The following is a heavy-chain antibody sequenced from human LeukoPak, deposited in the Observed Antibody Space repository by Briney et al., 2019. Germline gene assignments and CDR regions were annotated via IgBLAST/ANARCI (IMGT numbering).Heavy chain of an antibody. V-gene: IGHV3-23*01. CDR3: AKWGDYDILTGYYVSDF. CDR2: IAGSGDST. D-gene: IGHD3-9*01. CDR1: GFIFRNYA. Sequence: GGSLRLSCAASGFIFRNYAMSWVRQAPGKGLEWVSAIAGSGDSTYYADSVKGRFTISRDNSKNTLYVEMNTLRAEDTAVYYCAKWGDYDILTGYYVSDFWGQGTLVTVSS. J-gene: IGHJ4*02.